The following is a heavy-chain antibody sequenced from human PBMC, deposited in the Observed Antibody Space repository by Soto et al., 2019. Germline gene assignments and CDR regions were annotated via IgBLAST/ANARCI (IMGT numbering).Heavy chain of an antibody. CDR2: INSDGSST. D-gene: IGHD2-15*01. J-gene: IGHJ4*02. CDR3: VRTSLVVAAATREDY. V-gene: IGHV3-74*01. Sequence: EVQLGESGGGLVQPGGSLRLSCAASGFTFSSYWMHWVRQAPGKGVVWVSRINSDGSSTSYADSVKGRFTISRDNAKNTLYLQMNSLRAEDTAVYYCVRTSLVVAAATREDYWGQGTLVTVSS. CDR1: GFTFSSYW.